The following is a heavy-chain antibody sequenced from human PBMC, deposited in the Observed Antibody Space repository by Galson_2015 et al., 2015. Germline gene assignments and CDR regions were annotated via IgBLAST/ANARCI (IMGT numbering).Heavy chain of an antibody. J-gene: IGHJ2*01. CDR3: ARELPDYIDPAWFLDL. CDR2: IGAGGDT. V-gene: IGHV3-13*01. Sequence: SLRLSCAASGFILSGYDMHWVRQATGNGLEWVSAIGAGGDTYYADSVKGRFTISRENAENSLYLQMNSLRDGDTAVYYCARELPDYIDPAWFLDLWGRGTLVTVSS. D-gene: IGHD4-11*01. CDR1: GFILSGYD.